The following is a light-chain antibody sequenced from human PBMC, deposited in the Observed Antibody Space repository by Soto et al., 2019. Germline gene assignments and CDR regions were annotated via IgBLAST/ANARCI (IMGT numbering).Light chain of an antibody. CDR2: EVS. CDR1: SSDVGGYNY. Sequence: QSALTQPASVSGSPGQSITISCTGTSSDVGGYNYVSWYQQHPGKAPKLMIYEVSNRPSGVSNRFSGSKSGNTASLTISGLQAEDEAYYYCSSYTSSSTPYAFGTGTTLTVL. CDR3: SSYTSSSTPYA. V-gene: IGLV2-14*01. J-gene: IGLJ1*01.